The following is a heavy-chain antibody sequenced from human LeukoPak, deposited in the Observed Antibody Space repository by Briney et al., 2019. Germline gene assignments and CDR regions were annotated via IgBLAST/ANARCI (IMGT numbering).Heavy chain of an antibody. CDR2: INHSGST. J-gene: IGHJ3*02. CDR1: GESFSGYY. CDR3: ARGLEQLVSLGAFDI. Sequence: SETLSLTCAVYGESFSGYYWSWIRQPPGKGLEWIGEINHSGSTNYNPSLKSRVTISVDTSKDQFSLKLSSVTAADTAVYYCARGLEQLVSLGAFDIRGQGTMVTVS. V-gene: IGHV4-34*01. D-gene: IGHD6-13*01.